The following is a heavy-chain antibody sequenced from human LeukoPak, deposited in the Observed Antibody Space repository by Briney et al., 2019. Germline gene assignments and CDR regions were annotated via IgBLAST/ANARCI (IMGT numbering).Heavy chain of an antibody. CDR1: GFTVSSYS. V-gene: IGHV3-48*02. CDR3: ARVWGLAVAGGEIEY. J-gene: IGHJ4*02. CDR2: ISSSGTTI. D-gene: IGHD6-13*01. Sequence: GGSLRLSCAVSGFTVSSYSMNWVRQAPGKGLEWVSYISSSGTTIYYADSVKGRFTISRDNAKNSLYLQMNSLRDEDTAVYYCARVWGLAVAGGEIEYWGQGTLVTVSS.